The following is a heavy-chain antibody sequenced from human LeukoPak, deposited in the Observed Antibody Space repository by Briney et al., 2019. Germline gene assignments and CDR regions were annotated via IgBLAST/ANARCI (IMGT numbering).Heavy chain of an antibody. D-gene: IGHD2-8*01. CDR1: GGTFSSYA. J-gene: IGHJ6*03. Sequence: ASVKVSCKASGGTFSSYAISWVRRAPGQGLEWMGGIIPIFGTANYAQKFQGRVTITTDESTSTAYMELSSLRSEDTAVYYCARSRYCTNGVCYHYYYYMDVWGKGTTVTVSS. CDR3: ARSRYCTNGVCYHYYYYMDV. CDR2: IIPIFGTA. V-gene: IGHV1-69*05.